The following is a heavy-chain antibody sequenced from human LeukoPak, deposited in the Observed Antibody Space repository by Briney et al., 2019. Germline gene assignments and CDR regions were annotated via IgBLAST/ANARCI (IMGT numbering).Heavy chain of an antibody. CDR3: AKIAAANCGGDCYSGAYYFDY. V-gene: IGHV3-30*02. D-gene: IGHD2-21*02. CDR2: IRYDGSNK. Sequence: GGSLRLSCTASGFTFISYGMHWVRQAPGKGLEWVAFIRYDGSNKYYADSVKGRFTISRDNSKNTLYLQMNSLRAEDTAVYYCAKIAAANCGGDCYSGAYYFDYWGQGTLVTVSS. J-gene: IGHJ4*02. CDR1: GFTFISYG.